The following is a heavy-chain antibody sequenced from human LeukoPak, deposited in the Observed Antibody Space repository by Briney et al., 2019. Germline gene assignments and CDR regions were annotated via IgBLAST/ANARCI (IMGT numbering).Heavy chain of an antibody. J-gene: IGHJ4*02. V-gene: IGHV3-33*01. D-gene: IGHD6-19*01. Sequence: GGSLRLSCAASGFTFSSYGMHWVRQAPGKGLEWVAVIWYDGSNKYYADSVKGRFTISRDNSKNTLYLQMNGLRAEDTAVFYCAREEYSSGWFYFDYWGQGTLVTVSS. CDR3: AREEYSSGWFYFDY. CDR2: IWYDGSNK. CDR1: GFTFSSYG.